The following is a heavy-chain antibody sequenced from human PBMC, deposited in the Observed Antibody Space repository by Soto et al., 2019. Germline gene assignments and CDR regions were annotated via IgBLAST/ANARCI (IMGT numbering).Heavy chain of an antibody. D-gene: IGHD7-27*01. CDR3: PTGAWGSGAYFDY. J-gene: IGHJ4*02. CDR2: IKGTNGGRTT. CDR1: GFTFTNAW. V-gene: IGHV3-15*07. Sequence: EVHLVESGGGLVWPGGSLRLSCATSGFTFTNAWMNWVRQAPGKGLEWVGRIKGTNGGRTTDYAAPVNGRFSISRDESKNTVYLQMNSLKSEDTALYYCPTGAWGSGAYFDYWGQGTLVTVSS.